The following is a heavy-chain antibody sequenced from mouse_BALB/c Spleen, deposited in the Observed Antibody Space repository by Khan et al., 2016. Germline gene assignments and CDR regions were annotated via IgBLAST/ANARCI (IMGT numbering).Heavy chain of an antibody. V-gene: IGHV1-9*01. J-gene: IGHJ2*01. Sequence: QVQLKQSGAELMKPGASVKISCKATGYTFSSYWIEWVKQRPGHGLERIGETIPGSGSTNYNEKYRGKATFNADTSSNTADMQLSSMTSEDSAVHSCARPARPVYFDYLGQGTTLTVSS. D-gene: IGHD1-1*01. CDR3: ARPARPVYFDY. CDR2: TIPGSGST. CDR1: GYTFSSYW.